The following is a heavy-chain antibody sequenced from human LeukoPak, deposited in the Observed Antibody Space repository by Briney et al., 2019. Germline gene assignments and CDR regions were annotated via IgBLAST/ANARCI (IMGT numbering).Heavy chain of an antibody. CDR3: AKDEWVAAAGTALTWYYYGMDV. Sequence: GGSLRLSCAASGLTFSSYGMHWVRQAPGKGLEWVAFIRYDGSNKYYADSVKGRFTISRDNSKNTLYLQMNSLRAEDTAVYYCAKDEWVAAAGTALTWYYYGMDVWGQETTVTVSS. D-gene: IGHD6-13*01. CDR2: IRYDGSNK. V-gene: IGHV3-30*02. CDR1: GLTFSSYG. J-gene: IGHJ6*02.